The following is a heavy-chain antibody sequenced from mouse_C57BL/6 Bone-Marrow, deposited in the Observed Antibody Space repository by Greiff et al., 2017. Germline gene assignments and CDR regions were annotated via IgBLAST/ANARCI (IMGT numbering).Heavy chain of an antibody. CDR3: ARHHSAGDVGYSMDY. Sequence: VQLQQSGAELVKPGASVKISCKASGYAFSSYWMNWVKQRPGKGLEWIGQIYPGDGDTNYNEKFKGKAKLTADKHSSPAYMQLISLTSEDSAVYFCARHHSAGDVGYSMDYWGKGTSVTVSS. J-gene: IGHJ4*01. CDR2: IYPGDGDT. CDR1: GYAFSSYW. V-gene: IGHV1-80*01. D-gene: IGHD3-2*02.